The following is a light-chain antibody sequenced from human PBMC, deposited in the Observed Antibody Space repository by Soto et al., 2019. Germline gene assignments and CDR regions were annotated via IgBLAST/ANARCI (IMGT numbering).Light chain of an antibody. Sequence: QLVLTQSPSASASLGASVKLTCTLSSGHSTNAIAWHQQQPEKGPRYLMNLNNDGSHSKGDGIPDRFSGSSSGAERYLTISSLQSEDEADYYCKTWGTGIVRFGGGTQLTVL. J-gene: IGLJ2*01. CDR2: LNNDGSH. CDR3: KTWGTGIVR. V-gene: IGLV4-69*01. CDR1: SGHSTNA.